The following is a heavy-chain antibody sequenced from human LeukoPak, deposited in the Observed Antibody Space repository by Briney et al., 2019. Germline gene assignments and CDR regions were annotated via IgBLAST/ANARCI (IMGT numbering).Heavy chain of an antibody. V-gene: IGHV1-18*01. CDR1: GYTFTSYG. CDR3: ARVSRDGYNFDY. J-gene: IGHJ4*02. Sequence: AASVKVSCKASGYTFTSYGISWVRQAPGQGLEWMGWISAYNGNTNYAQKLQGRVTMTTDTSTSTAYMELRSLRSDDAAVYYCARVSRDGYNFDYWGQGTLVTVSS. D-gene: IGHD5-24*01. CDR2: ISAYNGNT.